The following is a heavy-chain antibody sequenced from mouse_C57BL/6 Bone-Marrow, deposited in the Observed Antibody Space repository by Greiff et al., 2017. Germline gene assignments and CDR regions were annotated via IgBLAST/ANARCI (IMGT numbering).Heavy chain of an antibody. CDR2: ISSGGDYI. Sequence: EVKVVESGEGLVKPGGSLKLSCAASGFTFSSYAMSWVRQTPEKRLEWVAYISSGGDYIYYADTVKGRFTISRDNARNTLYLQMSSLKSEDTAMYYCTRETAQALFLYAMDYWGQGTSVTVSS. D-gene: IGHD3-2*02. CDR1: GFTFSSYA. J-gene: IGHJ4*01. CDR3: TRETAQALFLYAMDY. V-gene: IGHV5-9-1*02.